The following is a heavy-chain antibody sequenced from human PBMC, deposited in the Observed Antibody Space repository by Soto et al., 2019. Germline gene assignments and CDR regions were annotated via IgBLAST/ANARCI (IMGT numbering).Heavy chain of an antibody. CDR2: ITSGSSNI. Sequence: GGSLRLSCAASGFTFSSYSMNWVRQAPGKGLEWVSVITSGSSNIYYADSVKGRFTISRDNSKNTLYLQMNSLRAEDTAVYYCARDLHWVQLVPYYWGQGTLVTVSS. V-gene: IGHV3-21*01. CDR1: GFTFSSYS. D-gene: IGHD6-6*01. CDR3: ARDLHWVQLVPYY. J-gene: IGHJ4*02.